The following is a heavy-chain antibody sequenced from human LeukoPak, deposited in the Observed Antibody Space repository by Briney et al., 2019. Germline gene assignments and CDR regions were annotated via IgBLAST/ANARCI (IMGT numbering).Heavy chain of an antibody. Sequence: PSETMSLTCAVYGGSFAGYYWSWIRQPPGKGLEWIGEINHSGSTNYNPSLKSRVTISVDTSKTQFSLKLSSVTAADTAVYYCARVARGSYYPPYYFDYWGQGTLVTVSS. D-gene: IGHD3-10*01. CDR2: INHSGST. CDR1: GGSFAGYY. V-gene: IGHV4-34*01. J-gene: IGHJ4*02. CDR3: ARVARGSYYPPYYFDY.